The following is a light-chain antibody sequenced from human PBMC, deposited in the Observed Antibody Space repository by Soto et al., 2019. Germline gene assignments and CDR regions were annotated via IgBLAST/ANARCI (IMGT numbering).Light chain of an antibody. CDR3: QAWDSSTAV. Sequence: SYELTQSPSVSVSPGQTASITCSGDKLGNKYACWYQQKAGQSPVLVIHQDSKRPSGIPERFSGSNSENTATLTITGTQAIDEADYYCQAWDSSTAVFGGGTKLTVL. V-gene: IGLV3-1*01. CDR2: QDS. J-gene: IGLJ2*01. CDR1: KLGNKY.